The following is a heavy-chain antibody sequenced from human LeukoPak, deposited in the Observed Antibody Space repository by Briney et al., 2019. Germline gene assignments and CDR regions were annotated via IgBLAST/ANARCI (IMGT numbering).Heavy chain of an antibody. CDR2: ISYDGSYT. J-gene: IGHJ6*04. CDR1: GLSFNTYA. CDR3: ARALDV. Sequence: GGSLKLSCVDSGLSFNTYAMHWVRQAPGKGLEWVAAISYDGSYTYYRDSVRGRFTISRDNSKNTMYLQMNSLRAEDTAMYYCARALDVWGKGTTVTVSS. V-gene: IGHV3-30*04.